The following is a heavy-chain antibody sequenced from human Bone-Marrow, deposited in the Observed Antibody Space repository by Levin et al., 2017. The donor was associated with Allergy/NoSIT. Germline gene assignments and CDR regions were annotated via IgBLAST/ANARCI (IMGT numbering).Heavy chain of an antibody. Sequence: GGSLRLSCAASGFTFSSYWMSWVRQAPGKGLEWVANIKQDGSEKYYVDSVKGRFTISRDNAKNSLYLQMNSLRAEDTAVYYCARDRGLIPLRYMDVWGKGTTVTVSS. J-gene: IGHJ6*03. V-gene: IGHV3-7*03. CDR3: ARDRGLIPLRYMDV. CDR2: IKQDGSEK. CDR1: GFTFSSYW. D-gene: IGHD2-2*02.